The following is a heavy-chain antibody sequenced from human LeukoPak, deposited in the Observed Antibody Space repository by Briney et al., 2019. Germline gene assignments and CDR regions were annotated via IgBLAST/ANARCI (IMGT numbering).Heavy chain of an antibody. CDR1: GGSISSGGYS. Sequence: SETLSLTCAVSGGSISSGGYSWSWIRQPPGKGLEWIGYIYHSGSTYYNPSLKSRVTISVDRSKNQFSLKLSSVTAADTAVYYCARGAFGYGSGHHFDYWGQGTLVTVSS. D-gene: IGHD3-10*01. CDR2: IYHSGST. J-gene: IGHJ4*02. CDR3: ARGAFGYGSGHHFDY. V-gene: IGHV4-30-2*01.